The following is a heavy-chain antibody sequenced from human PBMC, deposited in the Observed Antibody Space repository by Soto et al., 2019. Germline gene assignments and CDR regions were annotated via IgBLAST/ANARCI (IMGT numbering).Heavy chain of an antibody. D-gene: IGHD5-12*01. J-gene: IGHJ3*02. V-gene: IGHV3-48*03. CDR1: GFDFKSYE. CDR3: VKEKSVMYSGYDAFDI. Sequence: PGGSLRLSCAASGFDFKSYEMDWVRQAPGKGLEWVAYIKSGASTIFYTDSVKGRSTISRDDVKNLLFLEMNNLSAKDTAVYYCVKEKSVMYSGYDAFDIWGHGTLVTVSS. CDR2: IKSGASTI.